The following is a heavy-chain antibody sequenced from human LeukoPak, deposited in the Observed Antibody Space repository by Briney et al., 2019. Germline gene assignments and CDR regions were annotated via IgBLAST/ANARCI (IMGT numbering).Heavy chain of an antibody. CDR1: GFTFSSYG. J-gene: IGHJ6*02. Sequence: PGGTLRLSGAGSGFTFSSYGMHRVRQGPGKGLEWGAVISYDGSNKYYADSVKGRFTISRDNSKNTLYLQMNSLRAEDTAVYYCARDTAGFNGRPYYYGMDVWGQGTTVTVSS. CDR3: ARDTAGFNGRPYYYGMDV. D-gene: IGHD2-8*01. CDR2: ISYDGSNK. V-gene: IGHV3-30*03.